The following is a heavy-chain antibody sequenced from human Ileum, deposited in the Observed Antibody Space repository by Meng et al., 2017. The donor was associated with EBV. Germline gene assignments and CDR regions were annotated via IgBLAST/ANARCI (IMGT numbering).Heavy chain of an antibody. Sequence: QGHRPESGPGLVKPSDTLSLTGAGSGYSISSTNWWGWIRQPPGKGLEWIGYIYYSGSTSYNPSLKSRVTMSVDTSKNQFSLNLNSVTAVDTAVYYCARNVPGTSAYYDWGQGTLVTVSS. V-gene: IGHV4-28*01. D-gene: IGHD3-22*01. CDR1: GYSISSTNW. J-gene: IGHJ4*02. CDR2: IYYSGST. CDR3: ARNVPGTSAYYD.